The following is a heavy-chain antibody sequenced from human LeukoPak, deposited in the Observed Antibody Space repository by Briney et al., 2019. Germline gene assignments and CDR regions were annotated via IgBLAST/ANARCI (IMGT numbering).Heavy chain of an antibody. V-gene: IGHV3-7*01. Sequence: PGGSLRLSCAASGFTFTSYWMTWVRQAAGQGLEWVANINLDGSDKYYADSVKGRFTNSRDNPNNSLYLQMDSLSGEDTAVYYCARVGPLWFGLLNTADVWGQGTLVTVS. J-gene: IGHJ3*01. CDR2: INLDGSDK. D-gene: IGHD3-10*01. CDR1: GFTFTSYW. CDR3: ARVGPLWFGLLNTADV.